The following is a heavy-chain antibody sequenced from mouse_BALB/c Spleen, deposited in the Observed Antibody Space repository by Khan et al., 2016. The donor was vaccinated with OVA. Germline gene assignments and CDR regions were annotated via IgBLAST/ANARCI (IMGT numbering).Heavy chain of an antibody. V-gene: IGHV5-12*02. CDR2: ISNGGGST. CDR3: ARRRGLADYDGFAY. D-gene: IGHD2-4*01. CDR1: GFTFSDYY. Sequence: EVELVESGGGLVQPGGSLKLSCATSGFTFSDYYMYWVRQTPEKRLEWVAYISNGGGSTYYPDTVKGRFTISRDNAKNTLYLQLSRLKSDDTARYYCARRRGLADYDGFAYWGQGTLVTVSA. J-gene: IGHJ3*01.